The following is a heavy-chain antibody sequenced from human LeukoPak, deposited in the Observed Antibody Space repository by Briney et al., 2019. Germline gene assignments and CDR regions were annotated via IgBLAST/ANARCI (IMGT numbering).Heavy chain of an antibody. Sequence: ASVKVSCKASGYTFTGYYLHWVRQAPGQGLEWMGWINPNNGGTNSAQKFQGRVTMTRDTSISAAYMELSRLGSDDTAVYFCARVGELDSAMVLRFWGQGTLVTVSS. J-gene: IGHJ4*02. CDR1: GYTFTGYY. D-gene: IGHD5-18*01. V-gene: IGHV1-2*02. CDR2: INPNNGGT. CDR3: ARVGELDSAMVLRF.